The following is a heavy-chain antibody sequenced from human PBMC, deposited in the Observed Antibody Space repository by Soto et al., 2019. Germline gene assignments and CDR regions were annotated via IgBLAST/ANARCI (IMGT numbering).Heavy chain of an antibody. CDR2: ISAYNGNT. V-gene: IGHV1-18*01. J-gene: IGHJ5*02. D-gene: IGHD3-10*01. Sequence: ASVKVSCKASGCTFTSYGISWVRQAPGQGLEWMGWISAYNGNTNYAQKLQGRVTMTTDTSTSTAYMELRSLRSDDTAVYYCARESGSGSYRGENWFDPWGQGTLVTVSS. CDR1: GCTFTSYG. CDR3: ARESGSGSYRGENWFDP.